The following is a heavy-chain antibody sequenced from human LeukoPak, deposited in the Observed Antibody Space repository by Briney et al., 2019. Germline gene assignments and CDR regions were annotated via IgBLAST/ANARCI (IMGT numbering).Heavy chain of an antibody. CDR1: EFTFSSYA. D-gene: IGHD5-24*01. CDR3: AKSGYNRFDY. V-gene: IGHV3-23*01. J-gene: IGHJ4*02. CDR2: ISGSGGSI. Sequence: GGSLRLSCAASEFTFSSYAMNWVRQAPGKGLEWVSGISGSGGSIYYADSVKGRFTISRDNSKNTLYLQMNSLRADDTAVYYCAKSGYNRFDYWGQGTLVTVSS.